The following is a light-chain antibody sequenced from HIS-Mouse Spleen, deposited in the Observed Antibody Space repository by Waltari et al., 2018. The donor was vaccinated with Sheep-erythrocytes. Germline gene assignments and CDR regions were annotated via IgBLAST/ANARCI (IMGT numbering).Light chain of an antibody. CDR2: DDS. J-gene: IGLJ3*02. CDR1: HIGSNG. V-gene: IGLV3-21*02. Sequence: SYVLTQPPSVSVAPGQTARLPCGGNHIGSNGLHWYQQKPGQAPVLVVYDDSDRPSGIPERFSGSNSGNTATLTISRVEAGDEADYYCQVWDSSSDHPNWVFGGGTKLTVL. CDR3: QVWDSSSDHPNWV.